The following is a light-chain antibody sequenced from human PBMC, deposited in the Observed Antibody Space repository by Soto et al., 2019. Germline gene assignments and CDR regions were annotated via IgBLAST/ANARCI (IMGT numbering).Light chain of an antibody. CDR3: SSYTSSNTYV. CDR1: SSDVGGYNY. J-gene: IGLJ1*01. CDR2: DVS. Sequence: QSALTQPASVSGSPGQSITISCTGTSSDVGGYNYVSWYQQHPGKAPKLMIYDVSNRPSGVSNRFSGSKSGNTACLTISGLQAEDEADYYCSSYTSSNTYVFGTGTKLTVL. V-gene: IGLV2-14*01.